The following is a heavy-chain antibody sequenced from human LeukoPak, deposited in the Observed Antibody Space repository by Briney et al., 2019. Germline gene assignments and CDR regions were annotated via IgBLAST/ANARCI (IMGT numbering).Heavy chain of an antibody. D-gene: IGHD6-19*01. CDR2: IYHSGST. Sequence: SETLSLTCAVSGGSISSGGYSWSWIRQPPGKGLEWIGYIYHSGSTYYNPSLKNRVTISVDRSKNQFSLKLSSVTAADTAVYYCARENGYSSGEVDPWGQGTLVTVSS. CDR3: ARENGYSSGEVDP. J-gene: IGHJ5*02. V-gene: IGHV4-30-2*01. CDR1: GGSISSGGYS.